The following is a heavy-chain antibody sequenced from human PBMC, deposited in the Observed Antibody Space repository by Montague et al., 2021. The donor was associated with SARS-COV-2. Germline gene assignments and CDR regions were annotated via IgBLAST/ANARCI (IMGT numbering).Heavy chain of an antibody. J-gene: IGHJ5*02. Sequence: SETLSLTCAVSGGSISSDNWWSWVRQSPGKGLEWIGEILHSGSTNYNPSLKSRVTMSVDKSKNDFSLKLGPVTAADTAMYYCARRITMVRGVTKRNNWFDPWGRGILVTVSS. D-gene: IGHD3-10*01. CDR3: ARRITMVRGVTKRNNWFDP. V-gene: IGHV4-4*02. CDR2: ILHSGST. CDR1: GGSISSDNW.